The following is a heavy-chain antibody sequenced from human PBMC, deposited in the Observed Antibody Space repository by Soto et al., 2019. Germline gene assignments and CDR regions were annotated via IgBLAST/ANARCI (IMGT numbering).Heavy chain of an antibody. CDR3: AKRSSGSHYDY. V-gene: IGHV3-23*01. J-gene: IGHJ4*02. Sequence: EVQLLESGGGLVQPGGSLRLSCAASGFTFSSYAMSWVRQAPGKGLEWVSVISGSGDSTYYADSVKGRFTISRDNSKNTRYLQMNGLRAEDTAVYSCAKRSSGSHYDYWGQGTLVTVSS. CDR2: ISGSGDST. CDR1: GFTFSSYA. D-gene: IGHD1-26*01.